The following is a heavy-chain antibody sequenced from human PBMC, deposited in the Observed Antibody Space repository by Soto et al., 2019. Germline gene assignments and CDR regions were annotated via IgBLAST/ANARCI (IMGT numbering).Heavy chain of an antibody. D-gene: IGHD6-19*01. CDR2: INAYRGNT. V-gene: IGHV1-18*01. Sequence: ASVKVFCKASGYTFSNYGIAWVRQAPGQGLEWVGWINAYRGNTNHAQKLQGRVTMTADTSTNTAYVELTSLRSDDTAVYFCARGVVSSGYNFFRFDPWGQGTLVTVS. CDR3: ARGVVSSGYNFFRFDP. CDR1: GYTFSNYG. J-gene: IGHJ5*02.